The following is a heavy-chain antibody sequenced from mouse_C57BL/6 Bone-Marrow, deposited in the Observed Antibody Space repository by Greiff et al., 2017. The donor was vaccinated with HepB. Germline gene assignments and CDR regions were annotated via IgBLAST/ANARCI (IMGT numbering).Heavy chain of an antibody. CDR2: ICSGVSR. Sequence: QVQLKESGPGLVQPSQRLSISCTVSGFSFTSYGVHWVRQSPGKGLEWLGVICSGVSREYNAAFMSRQSITKDNSNSQVFFKMNILQADDTAIYYWAIYDIGHGYYAMDYWGQGTSVTVSS. CDR1: GFSFTSYG. V-gene: IGHV2-5*01. CDR3: AIYDIGHGYYAMDY. J-gene: IGHJ4*01. D-gene: IGHD2-3*01.